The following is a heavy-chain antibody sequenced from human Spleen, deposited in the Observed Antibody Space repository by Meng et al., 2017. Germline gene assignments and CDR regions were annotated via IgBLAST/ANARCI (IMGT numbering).Heavy chain of an antibody. CDR2: IFGGSTT. D-gene: IGHD5-24*01. J-gene: IGHJ3*02. CDR1: GFTVSSNY. Sequence: GESLKISCAASGFTVSSNYMSWVRQAPGKGLEWVSVIFGGSTTYYADSVKGRFTISSDNSKNTLYLQMNSLRAEDTAVYYWARQSEEGWLQLEAFDIWGQGTMVTVSS. V-gene: IGHV3-53*05. CDR3: ARQSEEGWLQLEAFDI.